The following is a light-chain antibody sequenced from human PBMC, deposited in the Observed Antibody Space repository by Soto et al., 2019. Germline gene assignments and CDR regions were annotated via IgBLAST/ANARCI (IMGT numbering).Light chain of an antibody. J-gene: IGKJ4*01. CDR3: QQSHSAPLT. Sequence: QMTQSPSSLFASVGDRVTITCRASQSISSHLNWYQQKVGQTPRLLIYAASTLQSEVPPRFSGSGSGTEFTLTISGLQREDFATYYGQQSHSAPLTFGGGTK. CDR2: AAS. V-gene: IGKV1-39*01. CDR1: QSISSH.